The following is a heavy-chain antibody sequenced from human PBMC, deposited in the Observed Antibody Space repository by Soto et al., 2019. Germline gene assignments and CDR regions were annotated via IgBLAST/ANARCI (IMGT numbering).Heavy chain of an antibody. Sequence: QGQLVESGGGVVQPGRSLRLSCAASGFTFSRYAMHWVRQAPGKGLEWVAVISYDGSNKYYADSVKGRFTISRDNSKNTLYLQMNSLRAEDTALYYCAREHLDDSRVEVVPWFGPWGQGTLVTVSS. CDR1: GFTFSRYA. J-gene: IGHJ5*02. D-gene: IGHD3-22*01. CDR2: ISYDGSNK. CDR3: AREHLDDSRVEVVPWFGP. V-gene: IGHV3-30-3*01.